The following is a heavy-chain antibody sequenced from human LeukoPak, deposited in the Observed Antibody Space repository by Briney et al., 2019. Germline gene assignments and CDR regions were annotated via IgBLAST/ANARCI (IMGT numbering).Heavy chain of an antibody. D-gene: IGHD4-17*01. Sequence: GGSLRLSCAASGFTFSSYEMNWVRQAPGKGLEWVSYISGSSYNIYYADSVQGRFTISRDNAKNSLYLQMNSLRAEDTAVYYCVGENFGDYGDAFDIWGQGTMVTVSS. V-gene: IGHV3-48*03. CDR1: GFTFSSYE. CDR2: ISGSSYNI. J-gene: IGHJ3*02. CDR3: VGENFGDYGDAFDI.